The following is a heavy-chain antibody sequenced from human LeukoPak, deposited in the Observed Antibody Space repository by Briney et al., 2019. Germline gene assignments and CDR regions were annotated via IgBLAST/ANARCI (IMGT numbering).Heavy chain of an antibody. CDR1: GYTFTGNY. CDR2: INPNSGGT. CDR3: ARAYSSGWQYFDY. J-gene: IGHJ4*02. D-gene: IGHD6-19*01. Sequence: GASVKVSCKASGYTFTGNYMHWVRQAPGQGLEWVGWINPNSGGTNYAQKFQGRVTMTRDTSISTAYMELSRLRSDDTAVYYCARAYSSGWQYFDYWGQGTLVTVSS. V-gene: IGHV1-2*02.